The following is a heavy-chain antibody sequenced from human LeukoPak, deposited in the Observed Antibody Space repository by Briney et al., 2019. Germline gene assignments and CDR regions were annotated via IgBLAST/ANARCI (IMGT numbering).Heavy chain of an antibody. J-gene: IGHJ5*02. D-gene: IGHD2-15*01. Sequence: ASVKVSCKASGYTFINNDINWVRQAPGQGLEWMAWIDPKNGNRGYAQNFQGRVTMTTDTSISTAYMELSSLRSEDTAVYYCAGSHTRNGFGGGGGCYPAVWWFDPWGKGTLVTFSS. CDR2: IDPKNGNR. CDR3: AGSHTRNGFGGGGGCYPAVWWFDP. CDR1: GYTFINND. V-gene: IGHV1-8*01.